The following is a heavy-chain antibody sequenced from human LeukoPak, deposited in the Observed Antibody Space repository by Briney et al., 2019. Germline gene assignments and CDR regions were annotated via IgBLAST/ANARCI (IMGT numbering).Heavy chain of an antibody. CDR3: ARGSGSSSIREFDY. D-gene: IGHD6-6*01. V-gene: IGHV4-30-2*01. CDR2: IYHSGST. CDR1: GGSISSGGYY. Sequence: KPSETLPLTCTVSGGSISSGGYYWIWIRQPPGKGLEWIGYIYHSGSTYYNPSLKSRVTISVDRSKNQFSLKLSSVTAADTAVYYCARGSGSSSIREFDYWGQGTLVTVSS. J-gene: IGHJ4*02.